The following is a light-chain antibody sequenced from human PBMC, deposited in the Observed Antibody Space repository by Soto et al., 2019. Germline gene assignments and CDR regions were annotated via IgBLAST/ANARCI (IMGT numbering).Light chain of an antibody. CDR3: QQYDDWPRT. CDR1: QSVSTN. Sequence: EIMMTQSPDTLSVSPGERVTLSCRPSQSVSTNLAWYQHKPGQSPRLLIYGASTGATGIPARFSGSGSGTEFTLTISSLQSEDFAIYYCQQYDDWPRTFGQETKV. CDR2: GAS. V-gene: IGKV3-15*01. J-gene: IGKJ1*01.